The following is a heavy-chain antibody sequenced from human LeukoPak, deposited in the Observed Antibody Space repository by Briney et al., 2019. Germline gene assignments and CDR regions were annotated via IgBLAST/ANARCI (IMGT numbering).Heavy chain of an antibody. CDR1: GGSISSYY. Sequence: SETLSLTCTVSGGSISSYYWSWIRQPAGKGLEWIGRIYSSGSTNYNPSLKSRVTMSVDTSKDQFSLTLSSVTAADTAVYYCARSXXXGXYPXXXXWXQGTLVTVSS. CDR2: IYSSGST. CDR3: ARSXXXGXYPXXXX. V-gene: IGHV4-4*07. J-gene: IGHJ5*02. D-gene: IGHD3-10*01.